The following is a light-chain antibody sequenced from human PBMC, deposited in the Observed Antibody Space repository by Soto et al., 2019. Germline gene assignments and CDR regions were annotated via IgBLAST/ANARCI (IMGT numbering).Light chain of an antibody. V-gene: IGLV2-14*01. Sequence: QSALTQPASGSRSPGQSITISCTRTSSDVGGYNSVSWYQQHPGKAPKLMIYNVSTRPLGVSNRFSGSKSGNTASLTISGFHSEEETDYYCSSYTGSSTYVFGTETKVTV. CDR2: NVS. CDR1: SSDVGGYNS. CDR3: SSYTGSSTYV. J-gene: IGLJ1*01.